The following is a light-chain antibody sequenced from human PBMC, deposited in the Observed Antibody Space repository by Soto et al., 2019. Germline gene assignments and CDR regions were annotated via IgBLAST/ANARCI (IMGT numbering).Light chain of an antibody. Sequence: EIVMTQSPATLSVSPGETATLSCRASQSVSNNVAGYQQKPGQAPRLLILGASTKATGIPARFSGSGSGTEFTLSISSLQSEEFAVYYCKQYKEWPPFTFGQGTRLEIK. CDR3: KQYKEWPPFT. J-gene: IGKJ5*01. CDR2: GAS. V-gene: IGKV3-15*01. CDR1: QSVSNN.